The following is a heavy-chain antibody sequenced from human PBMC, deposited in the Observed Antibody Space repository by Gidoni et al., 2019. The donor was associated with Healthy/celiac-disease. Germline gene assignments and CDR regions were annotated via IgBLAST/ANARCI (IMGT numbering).Heavy chain of an antibody. V-gene: IGHV4-34*01. CDR2: INHSGST. J-gene: IGHJ4*02. D-gene: IGHD4-17*01. Sequence: QVQLQQWGAGLLKPSETLSLTCAVYGGSFSGYYWSWIRQPPGKGLEWIGEINHSGSTNYNPSLKSRVTISVDTSKNQFSLKLSSVTAADTAVYYCARGFLSLRWLDYWGQGTLVTVSS. CDR1: GGSFSGYY. CDR3: ARGFLSLRWLDY.